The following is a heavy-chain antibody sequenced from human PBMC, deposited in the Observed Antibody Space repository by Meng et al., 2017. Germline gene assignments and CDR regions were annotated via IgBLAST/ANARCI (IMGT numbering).Heavy chain of an antibody. Sequence: GESLKISCAASGFTFSSYAMHWVRQAPVKGLEWVAVISYDGSNKYYADSVKGRFTISRDNSKNTLYLQMNSLRAEDTAVYYCARDPSGDYVPYWFDPWGQGTLVTVSS. CDR3: ARDPSGDYVPYWFDP. V-gene: IGHV3-30*04. D-gene: IGHD4-17*01. J-gene: IGHJ5*02. CDR1: GFTFSSYA. CDR2: ISYDGSNK.